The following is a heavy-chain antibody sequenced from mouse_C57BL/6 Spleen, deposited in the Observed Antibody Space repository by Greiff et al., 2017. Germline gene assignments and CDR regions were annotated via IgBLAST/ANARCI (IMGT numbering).Heavy chain of an antibody. CDR1: GFSLTSYG. CDR3: ARGRFAY. CDR2: IWSGGST. V-gene: IGHV2-2*01. Sequence: VKLKESGPGLVQPSQSLSITCTVSGFSLTSYGVHWVRQSPGKGLEWLGVIWSGGSTDYNAAFISRLSISKDNSKSQVFFKMNSLQADDTAIYYCARGRFAYWGQGTLVTVSA. J-gene: IGHJ3*01.